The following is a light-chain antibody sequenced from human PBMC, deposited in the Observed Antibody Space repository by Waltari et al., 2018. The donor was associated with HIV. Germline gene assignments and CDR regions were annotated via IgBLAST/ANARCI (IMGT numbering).Light chain of an antibody. CDR3: VLYMGSGISV. Sequence: QTVVTQEPSFSVSPGGTVTLTCGLSSGSVSTSNYPSWYQQAHGQAPRTLIYTATTRSSGVPDRFSGSMFGNKAALTITGAQADDECDYYCVLYMGSGISVFGGGTKLTVL. V-gene: IGLV8-61*01. CDR1: SGSVSTSNY. J-gene: IGLJ2*01. CDR2: TAT.